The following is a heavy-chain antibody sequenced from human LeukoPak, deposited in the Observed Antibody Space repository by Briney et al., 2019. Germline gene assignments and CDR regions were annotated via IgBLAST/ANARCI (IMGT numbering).Heavy chain of an antibody. D-gene: IGHD4-17*01. CDR1: GFTFDDYA. J-gene: IGHJ4*02. CDR2: ISWNSGSI. CDR3: AKDTSSYGEGGNDY. Sequence: PGGSLRLSCAASGFTFDDYAMHWVRQAPGKGLEWVSGISWNSGSIGYADSVKGRFTISRDNAKNSLYLQMNSLRTEDTALYYCAKDTSSYGEGGNDYWGQGTLVTVSS. V-gene: IGHV3-9*01.